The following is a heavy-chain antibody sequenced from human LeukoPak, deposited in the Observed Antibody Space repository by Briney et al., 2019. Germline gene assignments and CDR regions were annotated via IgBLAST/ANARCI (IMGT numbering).Heavy chain of an antibody. V-gene: IGHV3-30*02. CDR3: AKDLTYYYDSSGSEAVGY. J-gene: IGHJ4*02. D-gene: IGHD3-22*01. Sequence: GGSLRLSCAASGFTFSSYGMHWVRQAPGKGLEWVAFIRYDGSNKYYADSVKGRFTISRDNSKNTLYLQMNSLRAEDTAVYYCAKDLTYYYDSSGSEAVGYWGQGTLVTVPS. CDR1: GFTFSSYG. CDR2: IRYDGSNK.